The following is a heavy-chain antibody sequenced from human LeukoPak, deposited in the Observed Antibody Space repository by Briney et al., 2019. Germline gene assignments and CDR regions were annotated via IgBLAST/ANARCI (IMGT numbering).Heavy chain of an antibody. J-gene: IGHJ5*02. CDR3: ARDKRGANWFDP. Sequence: SGGSLRLSCSASGFTFSTYTMNWVRQAPGKGLEWVSSICGSSTYIYYAHSVNGRCTSSRDNAKNSLYLQMNSRGAEDTAVYYCARDKRGANWFDPWGQGTLVTVSS. V-gene: IGHV3-21*01. D-gene: IGHD1-26*01. CDR2: ICGSSTYI. CDR1: GFTFSTYT.